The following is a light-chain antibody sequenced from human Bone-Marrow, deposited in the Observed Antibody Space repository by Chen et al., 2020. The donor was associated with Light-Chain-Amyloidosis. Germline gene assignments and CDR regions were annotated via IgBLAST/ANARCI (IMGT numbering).Light chain of an antibody. V-gene: IGLV3-25*03. Sequence: SYELTQPPSVSVSPGQTPRITCSGDDLRTKYAYWYQQKPGQAPVLVIHRDTERPSGISERFSGSSSGTTATLTISGVQAEDEADYHCQSADSSGTYEVIFGGGTKLTVL. CDR3: QSADSSGTYEVI. CDR1: DLRTKY. CDR2: RDT. J-gene: IGLJ2*01.